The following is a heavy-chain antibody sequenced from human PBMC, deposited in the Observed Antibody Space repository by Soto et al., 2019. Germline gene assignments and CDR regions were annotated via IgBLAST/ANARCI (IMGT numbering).Heavy chain of an antibody. CDR1: GGSISSYY. V-gene: IGHV4-59*01. J-gene: IGHJ6*02. Sequence: SETLSLTCTVSGGSISSYYWSWIRQPPGKGLEWIGYIYYSGSTNYNPSLKSRVTISVDTSKNQFSLKLSSVTAADTAVYYCARAGDYKYYYYGMDVWGQGTTVTVSS. CDR3: ARAGDYKYYYYGMDV. CDR2: IYYSGST. D-gene: IGHD4-17*01.